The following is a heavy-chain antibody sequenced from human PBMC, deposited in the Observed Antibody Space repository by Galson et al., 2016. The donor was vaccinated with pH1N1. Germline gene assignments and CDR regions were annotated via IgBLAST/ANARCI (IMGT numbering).Heavy chain of an antibody. CDR3: ARGGVTIFGIVNPAFGMDV. J-gene: IGHJ6*02. Sequence: SLRLSCAASGFTFSSHGMHWVRQAPGKGLEWVALIGYDGSTLHYVESVKGRFTISRDNSKNTLYLQMSSLRAEDTAVYYCARGGVTIFGIVNPAFGMDVWGQGTTVTVSS. CDR1: GFTFSSHG. V-gene: IGHV3-33*01. CDR2: IGYDGSTL. D-gene: IGHD3-3*01.